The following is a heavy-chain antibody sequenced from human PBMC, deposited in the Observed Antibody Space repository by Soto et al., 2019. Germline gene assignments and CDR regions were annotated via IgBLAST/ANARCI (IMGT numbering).Heavy chain of an antibody. V-gene: IGHV3-66*01. CDR2: IFSGGGT. CDR3: ARGPRYYYYGMDV. Sequence: EVQLVESGGGLVQPGRSLRLSCAASGFTVSSNYMSWVRQPPGRGLEWVAVIFSGGGTEYADSVKDRSTISRDKSKNTLGLQMNSLRAEDTAVYYCARGPRYYYYGMDVWGQGTTVTVSS. J-gene: IGHJ6*02. CDR1: GFTVSSNY.